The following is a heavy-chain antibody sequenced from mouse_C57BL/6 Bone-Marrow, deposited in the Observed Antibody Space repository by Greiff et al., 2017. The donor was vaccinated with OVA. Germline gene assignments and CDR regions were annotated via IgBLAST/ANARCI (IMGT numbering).Heavy chain of an antibody. V-gene: IGHV1-5*01. D-gene: IGHD1-1*01. Sequence: VQLQQSGTVLARPGASVKMSCKTSGYTFTSYWMHWVKQRPGQGLEWLGAIYPGNSDTSYNQKFKGKAKLTAVTSASTAYMELSSLTNEDSAVYYCTFYYYGSGFAYWGQGTLVTVSA. J-gene: IGHJ3*01. CDR1: GYTFTSYW. CDR3: TFYYYGSGFAY. CDR2: IYPGNSDT.